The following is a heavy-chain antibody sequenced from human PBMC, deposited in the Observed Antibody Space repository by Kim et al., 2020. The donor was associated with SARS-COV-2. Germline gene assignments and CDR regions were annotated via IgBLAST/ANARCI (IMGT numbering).Heavy chain of an antibody. Sequence: GESLKISCKGSGYSFTSYWIGWVRQMPGKGLEWMGIIYPGDSDTRYSPSFQGQVTISADKSISTAYLQWSSLKASDTAMYYCARLVSPYSGYDWGRVFDPWGQGTLVTVSS. J-gene: IGHJ5*02. D-gene: IGHD5-12*01. V-gene: IGHV5-51*01. CDR1: GYSFTSYW. CDR2: IYPGDSDT. CDR3: ARLVSPYSGYDWGRVFDP.